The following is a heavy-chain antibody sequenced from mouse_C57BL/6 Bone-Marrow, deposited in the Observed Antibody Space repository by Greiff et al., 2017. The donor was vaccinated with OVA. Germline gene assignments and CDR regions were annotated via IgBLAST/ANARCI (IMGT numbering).Heavy chain of an antibody. CDR2: INPNNGGT. Sequence: EVQLQQSGPELVKPGASVKIPCKASGYTFTDYNMDWVKQSHGKSLEWIGDINPNNGGTIYNQKFKGKATLTVDKSSSTAYMELRSLTSEDTAVYYCVTVGWDRRWYFDVWGTGTTVTVSS. D-gene: IGHD4-1*01. V-gene: IGHV1-18*01. J-gene: IGHJ1*03. CDR3: VTVGWDRRWYFDV. CDR1: GYTFTDYN.